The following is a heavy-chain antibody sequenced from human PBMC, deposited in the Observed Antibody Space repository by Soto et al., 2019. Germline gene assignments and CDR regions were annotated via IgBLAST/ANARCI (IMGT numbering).Heavy chain of an antibody. D-gene: IGHD4-17*01. J-gene: IGHJ4*02. V-gene: IGHV1-18*04. CDR2: VSAYSGHT. CDR3: ARLSGSYGDYAWSLAY. CDR1: GYAFGGYA. Sequence: QVPLVQSGAEVKRPGASVKVSCKASGYAFGGYAISWVRQAPGQGREWMGWVSAYSGHTDYARNLQGRVSMTTETSTSTAYMELGSLTSDDTAVYYCARLSGSYGDYAWSLAYWGQGTLVTVSS.